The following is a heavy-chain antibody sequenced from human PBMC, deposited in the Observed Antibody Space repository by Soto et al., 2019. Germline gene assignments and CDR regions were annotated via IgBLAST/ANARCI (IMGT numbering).Heavy chain of an antibody. CDR1: GEYISSGYH. V-gene: IGHV4-38-2*02. J-gene: IGHJ5*02. CDR3: ARGGGSSSWYLWFDP. D-gene: IGHD6-13*01. CDR2: IFHTGTT. Sequence: SETLSLTCTVSGEYISSGYHWAWIRQPQGKGLEWIASIFHTGTTYYNPSFKSRVTISVDTSKNQFSLKLSSVTAADTAVYYCARGGGSSSWYLWFDPWGQGTLVTVSS.